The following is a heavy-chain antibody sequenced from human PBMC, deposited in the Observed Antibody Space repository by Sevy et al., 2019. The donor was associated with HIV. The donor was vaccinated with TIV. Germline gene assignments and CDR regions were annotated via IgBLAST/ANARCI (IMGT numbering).Heavy chain of an antibody. CDR1: GFTFSKYS. J-gene: IGHJ4*02. V-gene: IGHV3-23*01. CDR3: AREGCTKPHDY. CDR2: LSFGCGEI. Sequence: GESRKISCAASGFTFSKYSMSWVRQPPGKGLEWVSTLSFGCGEINYADSVKGRFTISRGNSKSSVYLQMNNLRPEDTAVYYCAREGCTKPHDYWGQGTLVTVSS. D-gene: IGHD2-8*01.